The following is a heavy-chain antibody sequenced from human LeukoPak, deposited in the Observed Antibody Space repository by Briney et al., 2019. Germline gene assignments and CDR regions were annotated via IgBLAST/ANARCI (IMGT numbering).Heavy chain of an antibody. CDR3: AKDLGRVVPACTFDY. CDR1: GFTFSSYA. V-gene: IGHV3-23*01. D-gene: IGHD2-2*01. Sequence: PGRSLRLSCAASGFTFSSYAMSWVRQAPGKGLEWVSAISGRGSSTYYADSVKGRFTISRDNSKNTLYLQMNSLRAEDTAVYYCAKDLGRVVPACTFDYWGQGTLVTVSS. CDR2: ISGRGSST. J-gene: IGHJ4*02.